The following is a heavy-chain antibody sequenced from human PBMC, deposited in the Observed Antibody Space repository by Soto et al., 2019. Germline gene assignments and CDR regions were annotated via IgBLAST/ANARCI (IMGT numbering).Heavy chain of an antibody. CDR2: IYYSGST. D-gene: IGHD6-19*01. Sequence: QVQLQESGPGLVKPSETLSLTCTVSGGSISSYYWSWIRQPPGKGLEWIGYIYYSGSTNYNPSLKSRVTISVGTSKNQFSLKLSSVTAADTAVYYCARDGGLAVAGLIDAFDIWGQGTMVTVSS. V-gene: IGHV4-59*01. CDR3: ARDGGLAVAGLIDAFDI. CDR1: GGSISSYY. J-gene: IGHJ3*02.